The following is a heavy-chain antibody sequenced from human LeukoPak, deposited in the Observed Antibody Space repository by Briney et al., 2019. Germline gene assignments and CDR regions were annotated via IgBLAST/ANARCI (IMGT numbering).Heavy chain of an antibody. Sequence: SQTLSLTCVISGDSVSNNAWNWVRQTPSGGLECLGRTYYNSKWYNDYAESVKSRISISPDTSKNQFSLQVNSVTPEDTAVYYCARGWTRDGFNIWSQGTMVTVSS. CDR1: GDSVSNNA. CDR2: TYYNSKWYN. D-gene: IGHD3/OR15-3a*01. V-gene: IGHV6-1*01. J-gene: IGHJ3*02. CDR3: ARGWTRDGFNI.